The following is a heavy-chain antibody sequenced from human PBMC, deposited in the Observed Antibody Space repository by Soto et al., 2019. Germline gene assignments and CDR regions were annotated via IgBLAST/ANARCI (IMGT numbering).Heavy chain of an antibody. Sequence: SLRLSCAASGFTFSTYGMNWVRQAPGKGLEWLSSISDSGHYIYYADSVKGRFTISRDNAKNSLFLQMNSLRGEDTAVYYCARGGYCSSVSCHNDYYGMDVWGQGTTVTVSS. CDR1: GFTFSTYG. V-gene: IGHV3-21*01. CDR3: ARGGYCSSVSCHNDYYGMDV. J-gene: IGHJ6*02. CDR2: ISDSGHYI. D-gene: IGHD2-2*02.